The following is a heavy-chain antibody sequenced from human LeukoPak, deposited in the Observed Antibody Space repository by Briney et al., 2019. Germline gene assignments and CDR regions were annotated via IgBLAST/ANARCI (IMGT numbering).Heavy chain of an antibody. Sequence: GGSLRLSCVASGFAVGSNYMSWVRQAPGKGLEWVSLIYSGGAIRYADSVKGRFTISRDSSKNTLDLQMTGLRAEDTAVYYCARERGRGRDSPWFDYWGQGTLVTVSS. CDR2: IYSGGAI. V-gene: IGHV3-53*01. CDR1: GFAVGSNY. D-gene: IGHD1-26*01. CDR3: ARERGRGRDSPWFDY. J-gene: IGHJ4*02.